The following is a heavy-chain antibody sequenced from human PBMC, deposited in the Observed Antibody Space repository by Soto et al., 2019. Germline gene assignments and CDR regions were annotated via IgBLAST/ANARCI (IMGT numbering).Heavy chain of an antibody. V-gene: IGHV4-59*01. Sequence: QVQLQESGPGLVKPSETLSLTCTVSGGSISSYYWSWIRQPPGKGLEWIGYIYYSGSTNYNPSLKSRVTISVDTSKNQFSLTLSSVTAAVTAVYYCAIVGIVASIFPYYFDYWGQVPLVTVSS. CDR3: AIVGIVASIFPYYFDY. CDR1: GGSISSYY. CDR2: IYYSGST. D-gene: IGHD5-12*01. J-gene: IGHJ4*02.